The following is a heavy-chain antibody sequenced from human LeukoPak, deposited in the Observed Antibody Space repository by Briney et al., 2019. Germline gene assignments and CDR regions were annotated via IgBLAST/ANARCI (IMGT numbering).Heavy chain of an antibody. J-gene: IGHJ1*01. CDR3: AKDSGASTIAARQS. CDR1: GFTFSSYG. Sequence: GGSLRLSCAASGFTFSSYGMHWVRQAPGKGLEWVAVISYDGSNKYYADSVKGRFTISRDNSENTLYLQMNSLRAEDTAVYYCAKDSGASTIAARQSWGQGTLVTVSS. CDR2: ISYDGSNK. D-gene: IGHD6-6*01. V-gene: IGHV3-30*18.